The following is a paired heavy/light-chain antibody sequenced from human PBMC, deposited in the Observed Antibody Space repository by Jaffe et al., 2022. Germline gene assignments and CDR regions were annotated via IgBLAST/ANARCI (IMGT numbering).Light chain of an antibody. V-gene: IGLV1-47*01. Sequence: QSVLTQPPSASGTPGQRVTISCSGSSSNIGSNYVYWYQQLPGTAPKLLIYRNNQRPSGVPDRFSGSKSGTSASLAISGLRSEDEADYYCAAWDDSLSGHVFGTGTKVTVL. J-gene: IGLJ1*01. CDR1: SSNIGSNY. CDR3: AAWDDSLSGHV. CDR2: RNN.
Heavy chain of an antibody. CDR2: INPSGGST. Sequence: QVQLVQSGAEVKKPGASVKVSCKASGYTFTSYYMHWVRQAPGQGLEWMGIINPSGGSTSYAQKFQGRVTMTRDTSTSTVYMELSSLRSEDTAVYYCARVMYNWNDVVDDAFDIWGQGTMVTVSS. D-gene: IGHD1-20*01. V-gene: IGHV1-46*01. CDR1: GYTFTSYY. CDR3: ARVMYNWNDVVDDAFDI. J-gene: IGHJ3*02.